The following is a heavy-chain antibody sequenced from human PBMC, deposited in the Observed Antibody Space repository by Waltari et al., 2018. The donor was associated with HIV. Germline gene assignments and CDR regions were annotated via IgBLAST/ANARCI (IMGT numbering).Heavy chain of an antibody. CDR1: GLPLSTAP. CDR3: ARQQLGSGALDL. Sequence: EVQLVESGGGLVKPGGSLRLSCTASGLPLSTAPMNWVRQATGNGLEGVSSISSVTSYIYYADAGTVRFTVSRNNAKNSLFLQMNSLRADDTAVYYCARQQLGSGALDLWGQGTLVTVSS. J-gene: IGHJ4*02. V-gene: IGHV3-21*02. CDR2: ISSVTSYI. D-gene: IGHD3-10*02.